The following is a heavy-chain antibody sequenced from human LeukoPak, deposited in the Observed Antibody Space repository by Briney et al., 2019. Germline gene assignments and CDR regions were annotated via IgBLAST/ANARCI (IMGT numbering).Heavy chain of an antibody. CDR3: ARGIAAAGTALFN. D-gene: IGHD6-13*01. V-gene: IGHV3-53*01. CDR2: IYSDGST. CDR1: GFTVSSNY. Sequence: GGSLRLSCAVSGFTVSSNYMSWVRQAPGKGLEWVSVIYSDGSTYSADSADSVKGRFTVSRDNSKNTLYLQIKSLRAEDTAVYYCARGIAAAGTALFNWGQGTLLTVSS. J-gene: IGHJ4*02.